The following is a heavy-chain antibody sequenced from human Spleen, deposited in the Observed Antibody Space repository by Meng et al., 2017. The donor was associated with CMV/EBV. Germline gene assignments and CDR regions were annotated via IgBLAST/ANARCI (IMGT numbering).Heavy chain of an antibody. D-gene: IGHD6-19*01. CDR1: GFSFDDYS. V-gene: IGHV3-9*01. J-gene: IGHJ6*02. CDR3: AKHRGEYSSGWYSYGMDV. Sequence: GGSLRLSCVVSGFSFDDYSMHWVRQVPGKGLEWVSGINRNRQSIGYADSVTGRFTISRDNAKNSLYLQMNSLRAEDTAVYYCAKHRGEYSSGWYSYGMDVWGQGTTVTVSS. CDR2: INRNRQSI.